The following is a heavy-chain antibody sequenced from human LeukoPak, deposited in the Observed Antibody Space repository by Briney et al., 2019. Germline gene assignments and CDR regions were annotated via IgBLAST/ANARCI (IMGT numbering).Heavy chain of an antibody. V-gene: IGHV3-30-3*01. CDR3: ARDNYDILTGPTPPGEIFDY. Sequence: PGGSLRLSCAASGFTFSSYAMHWVRQAPDKGLEWVAVISYDGSNKYYADSVKGRFTISRDNSKNTLYLQMNSLRAEDTAVYYCARDNYDILTGPTPPGEIFDYWGQGTLVTVSS. D-gene: IGHD3-9*01. CDR1: GFTFSSYA. J-gene: IGHJ4*02. CDR2: ISYDGSNK.